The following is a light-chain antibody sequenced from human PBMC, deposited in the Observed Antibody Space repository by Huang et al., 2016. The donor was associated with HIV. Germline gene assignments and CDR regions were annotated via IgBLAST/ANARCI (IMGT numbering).Light chain of an antibody. CDR2: AAS. J-gene: IGKJ4*01. CDR1: QDIRNS. V-gene: IGKV1-NL1*01. Sequence: DIQIIQSPSSLSASVGDSVTTACRASQDIRNSLAWYQQKPGKAPKLHLYAASRLESGVPSRFSGGGSGTYYTLTIRGLQPEDFATYYCQQYYTPPLTFGGGTKVEIK. CDR3: QQYYTPPLT.